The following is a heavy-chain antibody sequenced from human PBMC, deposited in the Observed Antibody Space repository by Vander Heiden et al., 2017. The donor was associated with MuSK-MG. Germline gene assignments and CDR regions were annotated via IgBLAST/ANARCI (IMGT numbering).Heavy chain of an antibody. V-gene: IGHV3-15*01. CDR1: GFTFSNAW. CDR2: IKSKTDGGTA. CDR3: TELTLGATDY. D-gene: IGHD1-26*01. J-gene: IGHJ4*02. Sequence: VHAVDSGGVLVRPGGSLSRSRAASGFTFSNAWMSWVRQAPGKGLEWVGRIKSKTDGGTAEYAAPVKGRFTISRDDSKNTLSMQMISMKTDDTAVYYCTELTLGATDYWGQGNLVTVSS.